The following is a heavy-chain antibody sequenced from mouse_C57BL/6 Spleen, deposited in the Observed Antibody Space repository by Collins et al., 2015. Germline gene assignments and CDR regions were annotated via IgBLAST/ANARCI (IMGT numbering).Heavy chain of an antibody. D-gene: IGHD1-1*01. Sequence: VKQRPGRGLEWIGKIDPNSGGTKYNEKFKSKATLTVDKPSSTAYVQLSSLTSEDSAVYYCARDYYYGDYWGQGTTLTVSS. J-gene: IGHJ2*01. V-gene: IGHV1-72*01. CDR3: ARDYYYGDY. CDR2: IDPNSGGT.